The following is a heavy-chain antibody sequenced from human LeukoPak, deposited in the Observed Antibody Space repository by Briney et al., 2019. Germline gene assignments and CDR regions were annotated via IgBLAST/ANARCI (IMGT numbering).Heavy chain of an antibody. CDR1: GDSVSSNSAA. D-gene: IGHD3-10*01. CDR2: TYYRSKWYN. CDR3: ARHPYGSGSPKTLPFDY. V-gene: IGHV6-1*01. J-gene: IGHJ4*02. Sequence: SQTLSLTCAISGDSVSSNSAAWNWIRQSPSRGLEWLGRTYYRSKWYNDYAVSVKSRITINPDTSKNQFSLQLNSVTAADTAVYYCARHPYGSGSPKTLPFDYWGQGTLVTVSS.